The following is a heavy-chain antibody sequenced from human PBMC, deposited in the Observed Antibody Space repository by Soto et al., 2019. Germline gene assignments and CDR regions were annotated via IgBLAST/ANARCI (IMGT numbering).Heavy chain of an antibody. D-gene: IGHD3-10*01. V-gene: IGHV1-2*04. J-gene: IGHJ6*02. Sequence: ASVKVSCKASGYTFTGYYMHWVRQAPGQGLEWMGWINPNSGGTNYAQKFQGWVTMTRDTSISTAYMELSRLRSDDTAVYYCARDSAVRGVISHYGMDVWGQGTTVTVSS. CDR2: INPNSGGT. CDR1: GYTFTGYY. CDR3: ARDSAVRGVISHYGMDV.